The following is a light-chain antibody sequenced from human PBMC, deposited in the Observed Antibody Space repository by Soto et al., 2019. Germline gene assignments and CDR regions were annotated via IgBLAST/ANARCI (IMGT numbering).Light chain of an antibody. CDR3: SSYTSSSTYVV. CDR2: DVS. Sequence: QSALTQPASVSGSPGQSITISCTGTSSDVGGYNYVSWYQQHPGKAPKLMIYDVSNRPSGVSTRFSGSKSGNTASLTISGLQAEDEAGYYCSSYTSSSTYVVFGGGTKLTVL. J-gene: IGLJ2*01. V-gene: IGLV2-14*01. CDR1: SSDVGGYNY.